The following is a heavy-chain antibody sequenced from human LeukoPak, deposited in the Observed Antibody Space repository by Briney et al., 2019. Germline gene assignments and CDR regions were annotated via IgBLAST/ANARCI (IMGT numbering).Heavy chain of an antibody. CDR2: ISAYNGNT. D-gene: IGHD1-7*01. J-gene: IGHJ6*02. Sequence: ASVKVSCKASGYTFTSYGISWVRQAPGQGLEWMGWISAYNGNTNYAQKPQGRVTMTTDTSTSTAYMELRSLRSDDTAVYYCARRGTGTSHYQYGMDVWGQGTAVTVSS. V-gene: IGHV1-18*01. CDR3: ARRGTGTSHYQYGMDV. CDR1: GYTFTSYG.